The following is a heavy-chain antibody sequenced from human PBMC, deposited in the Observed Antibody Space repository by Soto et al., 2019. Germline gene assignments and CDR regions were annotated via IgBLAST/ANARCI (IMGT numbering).Heavy chain of an antibody. CDR1: GYTLTSFY. J-gene: IGHJ4*02. CDR2: IDPSAGST. V-gene: IGHV1-46*01. CDR3: ARSPRPTGTTLYYFDS. D-gene: IGHD1-1*01. Sequence: ASVKVSCKASGYTLTSFYMHWMRQAPGQGLEWMGVIDPSAGSTTYAQKFKGRVRMTRDTFASTVFMELSSLRSEDTAVYYCARSPRPTGTTLYYFDSWGQRTLVTVSS.